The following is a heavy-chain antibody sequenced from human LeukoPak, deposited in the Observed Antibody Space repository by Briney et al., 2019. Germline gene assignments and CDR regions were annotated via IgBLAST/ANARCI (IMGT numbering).Heavy chain of an antibody. D-gene: IGHD4-17*01. CDR1: GFTFSSYG. CDR3: ARDRANAVTTFFDY. V-gene: IGHV3-33*01. CDR2: IWYDGSNK. J-gene: IGHJ4*02. Sequence: GRSLRLSCAASGFTFSSYGMHWVRQAPGKGLEWVAVIWYDGSNKYYTDSVKGRFTISRDNSKNTLYLQMNSLRAEDTAVYYCARDRANAVTTFFDYWGQGTLVTVSS.